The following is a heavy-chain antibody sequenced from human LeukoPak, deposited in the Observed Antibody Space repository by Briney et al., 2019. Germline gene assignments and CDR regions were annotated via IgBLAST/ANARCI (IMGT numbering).Heavy chain of an antibody. V-gene: IGHV1-69*06. CDR1: GGTFSSYA. CDR3: AISSSWYDKIHYIGY. J-gene: IGHJ4*02. CDR2: IRPIFGTA. D-gene: IGHD6-13*01. Sequence: SVKVSCKASGGTFSSYAISWVRQAPGQGLEWMGGIRPIFGTANYAQKFQGRVTITADKSTSTAYMELSSLRSEDTAVYYCAISSSWYDKIHYIGYWGQGSLVTVSS.